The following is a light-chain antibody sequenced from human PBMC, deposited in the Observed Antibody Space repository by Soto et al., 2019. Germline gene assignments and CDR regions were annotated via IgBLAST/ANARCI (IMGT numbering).Light chain of an antibody. J-gene: IGKJ4*01. CDR3: QQSYSTPRT. Sequence: DIQMTQSPSSLSASVGDRVTITCRASQSISSYLNWYQQKPGKAPKLLIYAASSLQSGVPSRFSGSGSGTDVTLTISSLQPEDFATYYCQQSYSTPRTFGGGAQVAIK. CDR1: QSISSY. V-gene: IGKV1-39*01. CDR2: AAS.